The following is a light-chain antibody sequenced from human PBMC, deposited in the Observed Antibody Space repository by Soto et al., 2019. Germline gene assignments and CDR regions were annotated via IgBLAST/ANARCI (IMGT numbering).Light chain of an antibody. CDR1: QSVSSSY. V-gene: IGKV3-20*01. CDR2: GAS. CDR3: QQYGSSPRT. J-gene: IGKJ1*01. Sequence: EIVLTQSPGTLSLSPGERATLSCRASQSVSSSYLAWYQQKPGQAPRLLIYGASSRATGIPDRFSGSGSGTDFTLTISRLETDDFAVYYCQQYGSSPRTFGKGTKV.